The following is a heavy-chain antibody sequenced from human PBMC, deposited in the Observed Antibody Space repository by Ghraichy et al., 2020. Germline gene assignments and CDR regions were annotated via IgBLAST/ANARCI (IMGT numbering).Heavy chain of an antibody. V-gene: IGHV3-49*03. D-gene: IGHD2-15*01. CDR1: GFTFGDYA. CDR3: TRDCSGGSCYSVV. CDR2: IRSKVYSGTT. J-gene: IGHJ4*02. Sequence: GSLRLSCTTSGFTFGDYAVSWFRQAPGKGLEWVGFIRSKVYSGTTDYAASVKGRFTISRDDSKSIAYLQMNSLKTEDTAVYYCTRDCSGGSCYSVVWGQGTLVTVSS.